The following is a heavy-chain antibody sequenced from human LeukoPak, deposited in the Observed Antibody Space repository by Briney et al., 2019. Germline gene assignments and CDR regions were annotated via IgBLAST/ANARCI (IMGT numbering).Heavy chain of an antibody. CDR3: ARATYYDILTGYQNWFDP. Sequence: GASVKVSCKASGYTFTSYGISWVRQAPGQGLEWMGWISAYNGNTNYAQKLQGRVTMTTDTSTSTAYMELRSLRSDDTAVYYCARATYYDILTGYQNWFDPWGQGTLVTVSS. CDR1: GYTFTSYG. J-gene: IGHJ5*02. CDR2: ISAYNGNT. D-gene: IGHD3-9*01. V-gene: IGHV1-18*01.